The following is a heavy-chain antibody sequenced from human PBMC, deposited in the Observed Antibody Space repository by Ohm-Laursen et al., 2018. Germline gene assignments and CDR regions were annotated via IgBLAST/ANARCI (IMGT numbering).Heavy chain of an antibody. CDR3: VQRVSPGPFNF. CDR1: GLSLNTYKAG. V-gene: IGHV2-5*02. J-gene: IGHJ4*02. Sequence: TQTLTLTCTFSGLSLNTYKAGMGWIRQPPGEALEWIAVIYSDDKKYYSPSLRSRLTITRDTSKTQVVLTMANMDPLDTGTYCCVQRVSPGPFNFWGQGSLVTVSS. CDR2: IYSDDKK.